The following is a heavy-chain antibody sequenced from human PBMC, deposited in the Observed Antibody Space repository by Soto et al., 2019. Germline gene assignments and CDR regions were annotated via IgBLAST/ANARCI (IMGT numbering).Heavy chain of an antibody. V-gene: IGHV1-3*04. CDR3: ARYDSQYFQY. CDR1: GYTLTSNS. CDR2: INTGSGST. Sequence: ASVKVSCKASGYTLTSNSMHWVRQAPGQRLEWMGWINTGSGSTEYSQKFRGRVTLTRDTSASTAYMELSNLRSEDTAVYYCARYDSQYFQYWGRGTLVTVSS. J-gene: IGHJ1*01. D-gene: IGHD3-22*01.